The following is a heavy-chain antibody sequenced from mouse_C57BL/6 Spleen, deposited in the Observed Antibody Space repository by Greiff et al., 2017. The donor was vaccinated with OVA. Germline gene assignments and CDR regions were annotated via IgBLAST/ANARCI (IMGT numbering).Heavy chain of an antibody. CDR3: ARCSLHTVVANAMDY. Sequence: VQLVESGAELARPGASVKLSCKASGYTFTSYGISWVKQRTGQGLEWIGEIYPRSGNTYYNEKFKGKATLTADKSSSTAYMELRSLTSEDSAVYFCARCSLHTVVANAMDYWGQGTSVTVSS. D-gene: IGHD1-1*01. CDR2: IYPRSGNT. V-gene: IGHV1-81*01. J-gene: IGHJ4*01. CDR1: GYTFTSYG.